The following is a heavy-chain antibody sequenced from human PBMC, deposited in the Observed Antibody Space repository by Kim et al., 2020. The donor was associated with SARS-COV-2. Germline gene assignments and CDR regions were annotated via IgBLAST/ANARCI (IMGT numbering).Heavy chain of an antibody. J-gene: IGHJ6*01. V-gene: IGHV3-30*18. D-gene: IGHD3-10*01. CDR2: ISYDGSDK. Sequence: GGSLRLSCAASGFTFSAYGMHWVRQAPGKGLEWVALISYDGSDKYQADSVKGRFTISRDNSKNTLFLQMNSLKTEDAAVYYCAKALLLGVNFDYYGVDV. CDR1: GFTFSAYG. CDR3: AKALLLGVNFDYYGVDV.